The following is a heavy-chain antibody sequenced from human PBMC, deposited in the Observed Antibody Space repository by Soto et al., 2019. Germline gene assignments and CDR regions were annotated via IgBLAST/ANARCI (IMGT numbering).Heavy chain of an antibody. CDR1: DGSSSNGGYY. CDR3: ARVAVAGTRVDY. Sequence: SETLSLTRTVSDGSSSNGGYYWTWIRQHPGKGLEWIGYNYYSGITYYNPSLKSRVTISLDTSKNQFSLKLSSVTAADTAVYYCARVAVAGTRVDYWGQGTLVTVSS. CDR2: NYYSGIT. J-gene: IGHJ4*02. V-gene: IGHV4-31*03. D-gene: IGHD6-19*01.